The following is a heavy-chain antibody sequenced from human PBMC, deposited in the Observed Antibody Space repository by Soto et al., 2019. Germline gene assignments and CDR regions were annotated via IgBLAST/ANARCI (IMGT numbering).Heavy chain of an antibody. CDR2: IYYSGST. V-gene: IGHV4-39*01. D-gene: IGHD3-10*01. CDR3: ARQRLGDCYGSGSWFDY. J-gene: IGHJ4*02. Sequence: PSETLSLTCTVSGGSISSSSYYWGWIRQPPGKGLEWIGSIYYSGSTYYNPSLKSRVTISVDTSKNQFSLKLSSVTAADTAVYYCARQRLGDCYGSGSWFDYWGQGTLVTVSS. CDR1: GGSISSSSYY.